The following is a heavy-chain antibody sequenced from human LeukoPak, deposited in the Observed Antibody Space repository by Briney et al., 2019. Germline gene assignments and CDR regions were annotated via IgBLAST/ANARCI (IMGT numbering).Heavy chain of an antibody. J-gene: IGHJ2*01. CDR2: INQDGSAK. CDR3: ARDSRYFDL. CDR1: GFTFGTFW. Sequence: PGGSLRLSCAASGFTFGTFWMTWVRQAPGKGLEWVGNINQDGSAKYYVDSVKGRFTISRDSARNSLYLQMNSLRAEDAAVYYCARDSRYFDLWGRGTPVTVSS. V-gene: IGHV3-7*01.